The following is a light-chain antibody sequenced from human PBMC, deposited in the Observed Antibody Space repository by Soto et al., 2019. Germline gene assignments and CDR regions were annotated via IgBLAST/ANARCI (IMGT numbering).Light chain of an antibody. CDR3: QQSYITPYT. CDR2: AAS. J-gene: IGKJ2*01. Sequence: DLQMTQSPSSLSASVGDTVTITCRASQSISVHLNWYQQKPGKVPKLLIYAASNLQSGVPSSFSGSGSETDVALTISSLQPEDFATYYCQQSYITPYTFGQGTKLQIK. V-gene: IGKV1-39*01. CDR1: QSISVH.